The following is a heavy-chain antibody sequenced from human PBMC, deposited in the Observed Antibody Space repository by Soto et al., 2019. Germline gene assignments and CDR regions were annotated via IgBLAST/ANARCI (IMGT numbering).Heavy chain of an antibody. CDR3: ARAKRGMITFGGVISDY. CDR1: GGSFSGYY. Sequence: SETLSLTCAVYGGSFSGYYWSWIRQPPGKGLEWIGEINHSGSTNYNPSLKSRVTISVDTSKTQFSLKLSSVTAADTAVYYCARAKRGMITFGGVISDYWGEGTLVTVSS. V-gene: IGHV4-34*01. D-gene: IGHD3-16*02. CDR2: INHSGST. J-gene: IGHJ4*02.